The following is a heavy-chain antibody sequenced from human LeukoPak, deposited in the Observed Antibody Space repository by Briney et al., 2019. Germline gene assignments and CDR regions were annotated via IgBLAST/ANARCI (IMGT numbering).Heavy chain of an antibody. CDR1: GYTFTSYG. CDR2: ISAYNGNT. J-gene: IGHJ4*02. CDR3: ARAGGSIAARPVDY. V-gene: IGHV1-18*01. Sequence: ASVKVSCKASGYTFTSYGISWVRQAPGQGLEWMGWISAYNGNTNYAQKLQGRLTMTTDTSTSTAYMELRSPRSDDTAVYYCARAGGSIAARPVDYWGQGTLVTVSS. D-gene: IGHD6-6*01.